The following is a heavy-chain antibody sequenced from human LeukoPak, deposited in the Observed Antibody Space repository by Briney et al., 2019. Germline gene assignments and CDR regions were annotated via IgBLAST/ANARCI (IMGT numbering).Heavy chain of an antibody. J-gene: IGHJ4*02. D-gene: IGHD6-19*01. CDR3: AKDSSTGWYGDYFDY. Sequence: GGSLRLSCAASGFTFSSYAMSWVRQAPGKGLEWVSAISGSGGSTYYADSVKGRFTISRDNSKNTLYLQMNSLRADDTAVYYCAKDSSTGWYGDYFDYWGQGTLVTVSS. CDR1: GFTFSSYA. CDR2: ISGSGGST. V-gene: IGHV3-23*01.